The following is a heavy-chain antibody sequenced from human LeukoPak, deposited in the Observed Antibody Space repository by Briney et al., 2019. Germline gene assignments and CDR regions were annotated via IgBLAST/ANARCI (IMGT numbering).Heavy chain of an antibody. V-gene: IGHV4-31*03. CDR1: GGSLSSGGYY. D-gene: IGHD3-22*01. J-gene: IGHJ4*02. CDR3: ARIGYFDSSGYSAFDY. Sequence: SSETLSLTCTVSGGSLSSGGYYWSWIRQHPGKGLEWIGYIYYSGSTNYNPSLKSRVTISVDMSKNQFSLKLSSVTAADTAVYYCARIGYFDSSGYSAFDYWGQGTLVTVSS. CDR2: IYYSGST.